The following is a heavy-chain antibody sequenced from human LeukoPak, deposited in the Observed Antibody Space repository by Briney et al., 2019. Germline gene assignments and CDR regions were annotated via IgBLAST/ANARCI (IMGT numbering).Heavy chain of an antibody. J-gene: IGHJ3*02. Sequence: GGSLRLSCAASGFTFSNAWMSWVRQAPGKGLEWDGRSKSKIDGGTTDYAAPVKGRFTISRDDSKNTLYLQMNSLKTEDTAVYYCTTYDILTGFDAFDIWGQGTMVTVSS. V-gene: IGHV3-15*01. CDR3: TTYDILTGFDAFDI. CDR1: GFTFSNAW. D-gene: IGHD3-9*01. CDR2: SKSKIDGGTT.